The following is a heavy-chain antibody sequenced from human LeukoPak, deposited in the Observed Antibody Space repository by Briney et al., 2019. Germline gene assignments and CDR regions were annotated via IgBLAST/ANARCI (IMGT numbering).Heavy chain of an antibody. CDR3: ARDRSYGSGRRYYYYMDV. Sequence: ASVKVSCKASGYTFTSYGISWVRQAPGQGLEWMGWISAYNGDTNYAQKLQGRVTMTTDTSTSTAYMELRSLRSDDTAVYYCARDRSYGSGRRYYYYMDVWGKGTTVTISS. CDR2: ISAYNGDT. V-gene: IGHV1-18*01. J-gene: IGHJ6*03. D-gene: IGHD3-10*01. CDR1: GYTFTSYG.